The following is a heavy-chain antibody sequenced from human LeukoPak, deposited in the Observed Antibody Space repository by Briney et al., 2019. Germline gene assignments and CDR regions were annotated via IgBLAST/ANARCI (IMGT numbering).Heavy chain of an antibody. CDR2: ISGSGGST. CDR1: GFTFDDYA. J-gene: IGHJ4*02. CDR3: AKEGLWFGESPFDY. D-gene: IGHD3-10*01. Sequence: GRSLRLSCAASGFTFDDYAMSWVRQAPGKGLEWVSAISGSGGSTYYADSVKGRFTISRDNSKNTLYLQMNSLRAEDTAVYYCAKEGLWFGESPFDYWGQGTLVTVSS. V-gene: IGHV3-23*01.